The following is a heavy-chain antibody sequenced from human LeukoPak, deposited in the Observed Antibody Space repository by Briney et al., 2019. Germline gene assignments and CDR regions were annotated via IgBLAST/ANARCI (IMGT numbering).Heavy chain of an antibody. Sequence: KPSETLSLTCAVSGYSISSGYYWGWIRQPPGKGLEWIGSIYHSGSTYYNPSLKSRVTISVDTPKNQFSLKLSSVTAADTAVYYCARVGMIVVPSSPEIWGQGTMVTVSS. V-gene: IGHV4-38-2*01. CDR2: IYHSGST. CDR1: GYSISSGYY. D-gene: IGHD3-22*01. J-gene: IGHJ3*02. CDR3: ARVGMIVVPSSPEI.